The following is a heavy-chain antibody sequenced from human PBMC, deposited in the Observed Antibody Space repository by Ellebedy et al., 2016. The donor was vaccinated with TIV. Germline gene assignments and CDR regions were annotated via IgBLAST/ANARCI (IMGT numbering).Heavy chain of an antibody. CDR3: ARQTIFGVVIIFGDWFDP. D-gene: IGHD3-3*01. J-gene: IGHJ5*02. CDR1: GGSISSYY. CDR2: IYYSGST. V-gene: IGHV4-59*08. Sequence: MPSETLSLTCTVSGGSISSYYWSWIRQPPGKGLEWIGYIYYSGSTNYNPYLKSRVTISVDTSKNQFSLKLSSVTAADTAVYYCARQTIFGVVIIFGDWFDPWGQGTLVTVSS.